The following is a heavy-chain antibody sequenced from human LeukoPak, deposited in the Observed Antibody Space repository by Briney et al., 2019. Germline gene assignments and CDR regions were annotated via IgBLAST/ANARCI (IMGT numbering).Heavy chain of an antibody. Sequence: SETLSLTCTVSGGSISSGGYYWSWIRQPPGKGLEWIGEINHSGSTNYNPSLKSRVTISVDTSKNQFSLKLSSVTAADTAVYYCAGWRQDSTSCYNYWGQGTLVTVSS. V-gene: IGHV4-39*07. CDR1: GGSISSGGYY. CDR3: AGWRQDSTSCYNY. D-gene: IGHD2-2*02. J-gene: IGHJ4*02. CDR2: INHSGST.